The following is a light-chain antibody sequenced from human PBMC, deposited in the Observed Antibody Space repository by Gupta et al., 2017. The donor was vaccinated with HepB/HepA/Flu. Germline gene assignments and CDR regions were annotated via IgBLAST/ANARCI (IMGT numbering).Light chain of an antibody. V-gene: IGKV3-11*01. J-gene: IGKJ4*02. CDR3: QQRRNWQSRT. CDR2: DAS. CDR1: QSVSSY. Sequence: ELVLTQSPATLSLSPGERAPLSCRASQSVSSYLAWDQQKPGQAPRLLIYDASNRATGIPARFSGSGSGTDFTLTISSLEPEDFAVEDCQQRRNWQSRTFGGGTKVEIK.